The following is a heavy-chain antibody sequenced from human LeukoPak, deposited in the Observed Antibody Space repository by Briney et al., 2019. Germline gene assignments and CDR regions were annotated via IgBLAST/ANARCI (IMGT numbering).Heavy chain of an antibody. CDR1: GYSFASYW. Sequence: GESLKISCKGSGYSFASYWISWVRQMPGKGLEWMGRIDPSDSYTNYSPSFQGHVTISADKSTSTAYLQWSSLKASDTAMYYCAVGDTAMSTPWGQGTLVTVSS. CDR3: AVGDTAMSTP. D-gene: IGHD5-18*01. CDR2: IDPSDSYT. J-gene: IGHJ5*02. V-gene: IGHV5-10-1*01.